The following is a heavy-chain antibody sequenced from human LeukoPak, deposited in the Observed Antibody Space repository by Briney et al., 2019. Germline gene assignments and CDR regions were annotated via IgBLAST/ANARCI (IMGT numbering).Heavy chain of an antibody. V-gene: IGHV4-4*07. CDR1: GGSISSYY. D-gene: IGHD6-6*01. Sequence: SETLSLTCTVSGGSISSYYWSWIRQPAGKGVEWIGRIYTSGSTNYNPSLKSRVTMSVDTSKNQFSLKLSSVTAADTAVYYCARDTPYSSSPYAFDIWGQGTMVTVSS. J-gene: IGHJ3*02. CDR3: ARDTPYSSSPYAFDI. CDR2: IYTSGST.